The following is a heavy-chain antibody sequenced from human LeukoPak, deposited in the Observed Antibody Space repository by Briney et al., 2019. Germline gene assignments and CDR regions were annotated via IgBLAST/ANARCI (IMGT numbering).Heavy chain of an antibody. CDR1: GFTFSTYW. V-gene: IGHV3-7*01. CDR2: IKKDGSET. Sequence: GGSLRLSCAASGFTFSTYWMNWVRQAPGKGLEWVASIKKDGSETYYVDSVKGRFTISRDNTENSLYLQMNSLRGEDAAVYYCARELTAAGPDFWGQGTLVTVSS. CDR3: ARELTAAGPDF. D-gene: IGHD6-13*01. J-gene: IGHJ4*02.